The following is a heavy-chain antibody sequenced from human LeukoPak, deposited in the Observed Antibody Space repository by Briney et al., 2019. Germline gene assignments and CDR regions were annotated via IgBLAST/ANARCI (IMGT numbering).Heavy chain of an antibody. CDR2: IKSKTDGGTT. CDR1: GFTFSNAW. CDR3: TTDVTPRTWEYYYGPSGVDY. Sequence: PGGSLRLSCAASGFTFSNAWMSWVRQAPGKGLEWVGRIKSKTDGGTTDYAAPVKGRFTISRDDSKNTLYLQMNSLKTEGTAVYYCTTDVTPRTWEYYYGPSGVDYWGQGTLVTVSS. V-gene: IGHV3-15*01. J-gene: IGHJ4*02. D-gene: IGHD3-10*01.